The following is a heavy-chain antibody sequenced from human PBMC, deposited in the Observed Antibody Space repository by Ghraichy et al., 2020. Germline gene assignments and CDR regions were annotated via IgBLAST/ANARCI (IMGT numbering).Heavy chain of an antibody. Sequence: SDTLSLTCAVYGGSFSGYYWSWIRQPPGKGLEWIGEINHSGSTNYNPSLKSRVTISVDTSKNQFSLKLSSVTAADTAVYYCARGRDSSSAYWYFDLWGRGTLVTLSS. J-gene: IGHJ2*01. CDR1: GGSFSGYY. V-gene: IGHV4-34*01. CDR3: ARGRDSSSAYWYFDL. D-gene: IGHD6-6*01. CDR2: INHSGST.